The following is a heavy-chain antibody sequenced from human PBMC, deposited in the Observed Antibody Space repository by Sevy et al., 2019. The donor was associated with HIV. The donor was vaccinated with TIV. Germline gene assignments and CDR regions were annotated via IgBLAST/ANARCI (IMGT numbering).Heavy chain of an antibody. CDR1: GYTFTSYY. CDR2: INPSGGST. CDR3: ARDADRNIRYLDWLSLLHGMDV. J-gene: IGHJ6*02. Sequence: ASVKVSCKASGYTFTSYYMHWVRQAPGQGLEWMGIINPSGGSTSYAQKFQGRVTMTRDTSTSTVYMELSSLRSEDTAVYYCARDADRNIRYLDWLSLLHGMDVWGQGTTVTVSS. D-gene: IGHD3-9*01. V-gene: IGHV1-46*01.